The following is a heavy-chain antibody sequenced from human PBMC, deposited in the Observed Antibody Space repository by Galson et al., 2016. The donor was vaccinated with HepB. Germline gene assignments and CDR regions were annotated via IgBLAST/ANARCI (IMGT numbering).Heavy chain of an antibody. CDR1: GFTFDGYA. CDR3: AKVDRWRYDAFDI. D-gene: IGHD3/OR15-3a*01. CDR2: ISWNSGSI. J-gene: IGHJ3*02. V-gene: IGHV3-9*01. Sequence: SLRLSCAASGFTFDGYAMHWVRQTPGKGLEWVSGISWNSGSIGYADSVKGRLIITRDHAKNFLYLQMNSLRSEDTALYYCAKVDRWRYDAFDIWGQGTMVTVS.